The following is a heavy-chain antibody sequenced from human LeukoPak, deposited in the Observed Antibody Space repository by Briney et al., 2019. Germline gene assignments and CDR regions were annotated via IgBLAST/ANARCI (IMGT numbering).Heavy chain of an antibody. CDR2: ISSSSSYI. J-gene: IGHJ4*02. V-gene: IGHV3-21*04. CDR1: GFTFSSYN. CDR3: AKDGVVDYYFDY. Sequence: GGSLRLSCAASGFTFSSYNMNWVRQAPGKGLEWVSSISSSSSYIYYADSVKGRFTISRDNAKNSLYLQMNSLRAEDTAVYHCAKDGVVDYYFDYWGQGTLVTVSS. D-gene: IGHD2-2*01.